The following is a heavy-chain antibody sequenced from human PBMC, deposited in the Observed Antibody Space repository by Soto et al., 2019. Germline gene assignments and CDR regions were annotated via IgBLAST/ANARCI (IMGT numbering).Heavy chain of an antibody. CDR3: PHSVLRPVFGLVTTTAIYFDF. Sequence: QITLNESGPTQVKPRQTLTLTCTFSGFSLTTSGVGVGWIRQSPGKAPEWLALIYWDDDKRYSPSLKSRLTTTNATSKNPVVLTLAALDPAHTPTYSSPHSVLRPVFGLVTTTAIYFDFWGQGTPVAVSS. CDR1: GFSLTTSGVG. J-gene: IGHJ4*02. CDR2: IYWDDDK. V-gene: IGHV2-5*02. D-gene: IGHD3-3*01.